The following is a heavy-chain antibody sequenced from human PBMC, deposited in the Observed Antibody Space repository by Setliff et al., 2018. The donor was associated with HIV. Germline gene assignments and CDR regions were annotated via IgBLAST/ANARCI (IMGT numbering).Heavy chain of an antibody. CDR1: GYIFTGYY. CDR2: INPNNGDT. J-gene: IGHJ3*02. Sequence: ASVKVSCKASGYIFTGYYIHWVRQAPGQGLEWMGRINPNNGDTNFAQKFQGRITMTRDTYISTAYLELNRLRSDDTAVYYCAREYDVLTGYYISAFDIWGQGTMVTVSS. V-gene: IGHV1-2*06. D-gene: IGHD3-9*01. CDR3: AREYDVLTGYYISAFDI.